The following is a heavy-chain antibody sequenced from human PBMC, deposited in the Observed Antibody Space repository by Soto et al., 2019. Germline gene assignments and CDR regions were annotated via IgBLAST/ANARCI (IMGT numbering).Heavy chain of an antibody. Sequence: GGSLRLSCAASGFTFSSYAMSWVRQAPGKGLEWVSAISGSGGSTYYADSVKGRFTISRDNSKNTLYLQMNSLRAEDTAVYYCAKELGYCSSTSCSPAHDHWGQGTLVTVSP. D-gene: IGHD2-2*01. J-gene: IGHJ4*02. V-gene: IGHV3-23*01. CDR3: AKELGYCSSTSCSPAHDH. CDR2: ISGSGGST. CDR1: GFTFSSYA.